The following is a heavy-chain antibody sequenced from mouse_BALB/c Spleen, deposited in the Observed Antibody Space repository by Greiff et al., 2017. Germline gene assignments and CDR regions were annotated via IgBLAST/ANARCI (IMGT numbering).Heavy chain of an antibody. CDR2: INPYNDGT. J-gene: IGHJ4*01. D-gene: IGHD2-1*01. V-gene: IGHV1-14*01. CDR1: GYTFTSYV. CDR3: ANPYGSYAMDY. Sequence: VQLKESGPELVKPGASVKMSCKASGYTFTSYVMHWVKQKPGQGLEWIGYINPYNDGTKYNEKFKGKATLTSDKSSSTAYMELSSLTSEDSAVYYCANPYGSYAMDYWGQGTSVTVSS.